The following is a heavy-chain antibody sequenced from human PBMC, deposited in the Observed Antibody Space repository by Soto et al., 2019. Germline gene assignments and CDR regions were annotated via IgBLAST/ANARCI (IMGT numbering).Heavy chain of an antibody. D-gene: IGHD2-15*01. CDR2: NPNGGST. Sequence: QVQLVQSGAEVKMPGASVKVSCKASGYTFTTYYMHWVRQAPGQGLINPNGGSTTYAQKFQGRVTMTRDTSSSTVYLELSSLRSEDTAVYYCARAGYCSGGTCFHGNFDYWGQGTLVTASA. J-gene: IGHJ4*02. CDR3: ARAGYCSGGTCFHGNFDY. CDR1: GYTFTTYY. V-gene: IGHV1-46*01.